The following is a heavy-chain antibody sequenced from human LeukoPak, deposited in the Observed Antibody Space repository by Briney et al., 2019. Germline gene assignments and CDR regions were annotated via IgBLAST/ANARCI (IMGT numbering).Heavy chain of an antibody. CDR1: GFTFSSYS. CDR2: ISGSGGST. CDR3: AKDKDYYDSSGSFDY. D-gene: IGHD3-22*01. V-gene: IGHV3-23*01. Sequence: GGSLRLSCAASGFTFSSYSMNWVRQAPGKGLEWVSAISGSGGSTYYADSVKGRFTISRDNFKNTLYLQMNSLGAEDTAVYYCAKDKDYYDSSGSFDYWGQGTLVTVSS. J-gene: IGHJ4*02.